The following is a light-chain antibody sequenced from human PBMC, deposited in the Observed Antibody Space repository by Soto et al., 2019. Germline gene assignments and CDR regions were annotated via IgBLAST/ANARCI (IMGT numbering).Light chain of an antibody. CDR1: QSIKSW. J-gene: IGKJ5*01. Sequence: DIQMTQSPATLSASVGDRVTITCRASQSIKSWLAWYQQKPGKAPKLLIYEASSLESGAPSRFSGSGSGTEFTLTISSLQPEDFATYYCQQFNSYPITLGQGTRLEIK. CDR3: QQFNSYPIT. V-gene: IGKV1-5*03. CDR2: EAS.